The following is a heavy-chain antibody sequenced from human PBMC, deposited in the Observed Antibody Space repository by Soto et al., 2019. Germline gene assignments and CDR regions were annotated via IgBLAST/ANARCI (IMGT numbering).Heavy chain of an antibody. V-gene: IGHV3-15*01. CDR2: IKSKTDGGTT. J-gene: IGHJ6*02. Sequence: GGSLRLSCAASGFTFSNAWMSWVRQAPGKGLEWVGRIKSKTDGGTTDYAAPVKGRFTISRDDSKNTLYLQMNSLKPEDTAVFYCTTVKEYYYYGMDVWGQGTTVTVSS. CDR3: TTVKEYYYYGMDV. CDR1: GFTFSNAW.